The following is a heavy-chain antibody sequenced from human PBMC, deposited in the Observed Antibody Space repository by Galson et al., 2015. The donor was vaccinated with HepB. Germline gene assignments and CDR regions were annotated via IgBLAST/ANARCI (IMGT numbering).Heavy chain of an antibody. CDR2: ISWDGGGT. CDR1: GFIFDDYT. J-gene: IGHJ6*02. D-gene: IGHD6-19*01. CDR3: ARDYSSGWYGYYGMDV. Sequence: SLRLSCAASGFIFDDYTMHWVRQAPGKGLEWVSLISWDGGGTQYEDSVKGRFTVSRDNSKNSLYLQMNSLRNEDTAVYYCARDYSSGWYGYYGMDVWGRGTTVTVSS. V-gene: IGHV3-43*01.